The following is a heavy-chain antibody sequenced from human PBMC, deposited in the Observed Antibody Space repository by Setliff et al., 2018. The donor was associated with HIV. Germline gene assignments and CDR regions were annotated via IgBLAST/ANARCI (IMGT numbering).Heavy chain of an antibody. Sequence: PSETLSLTCKVSGGSISGDNYYWGWIRQPPGKGLEWIGTFYYNARADTGSTYYKPSLESRVTISVDTSKNQFSLKLSSVTAADTAVYYYARHSSMTTVTFDYWGQGTLVTVSS. J-gene: IGHJ4*02. CDR1: GGSISGDNYY. D-gene: IGHD4-17*01. V-gene: IGHV4-39*01. CDR2: FYYNARADTGST. CDR3: ARHSSMTTVTFDY.